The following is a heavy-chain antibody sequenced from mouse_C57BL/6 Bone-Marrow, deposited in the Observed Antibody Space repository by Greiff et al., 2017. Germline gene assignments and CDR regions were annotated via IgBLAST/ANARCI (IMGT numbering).Heavy chain of an antibody. D-gene: IGHD2-3*01. V-gene: IGHV14-4*01. CDR2: IDPEIGDT. CDR1: GFNIKDDY. Sequence: VQLQQSGAELVRPGASVKLSCTASGFNIKDDYMHWVKQRPEQGLEWIGWIDPEIGDTEYASKFQGKATITSDPSSNTAYLQLSSLTSEDTAVYYCSSFDGNYFDFWGQGTPLTVAS. J-gene: IGHJ2*01. CDR3: SSFDGNYFDF.